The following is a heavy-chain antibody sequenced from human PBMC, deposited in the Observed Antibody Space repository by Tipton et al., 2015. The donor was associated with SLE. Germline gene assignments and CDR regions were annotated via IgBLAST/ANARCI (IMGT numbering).Heavy chain of an antibody. CDR1: GGSFSGYY. V-gene: IGHV4-34*01. Sequence: TLSLTCAVYGGSFSGYYWSWIRQPPGKGLEWIGEINHSGSTNYNPPLKSRVTISIDTSKNQFSLKLSSVTAADTAVYYCARDNFWNRGYYFGGGEDYYYYYMDVWGKGTTVTVSS. CDR3: ARDNFWNRGYYFGGGEDYYYYYMDV. J-gene: IGHJ6*03. CDR2: INHSGST. D-gene: IGHD3-3*01.